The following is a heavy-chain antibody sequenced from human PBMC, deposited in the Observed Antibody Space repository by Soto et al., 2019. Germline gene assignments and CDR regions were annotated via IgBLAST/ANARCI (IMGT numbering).Heavy chain of an antibody. Sequence: QVQLVQSGAEVKKPGSSVKVSCKASGGIFSSYAISWVRQAPGQGLEWMGGIIPIFGTANYAQKFQGRVTITADESTSTAYRELSSLRSEDTAVYYCSRVGIRITMIVAGGMEVWGQGTTVTVSS. J-gene: IGHJ6*02. CDR1: GGIFSSYA. D-gene: IGHD3-22*01. CDR3: SRVGIRITMIVAGGMEV. V-gene: IGHV1-69*01. CDR2: IIPIFGTA.